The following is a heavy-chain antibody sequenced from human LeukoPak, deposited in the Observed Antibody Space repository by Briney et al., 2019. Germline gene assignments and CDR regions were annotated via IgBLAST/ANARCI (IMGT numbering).Heavy chain of an antibody. D-gene: IGHD5-18*01. CDR1: GFTFNYYA. CDR3: ARHDSFIPY. Sequence: AGGSLRLSCAASGFTFNYYAMSWVRQAPGKGLEWVSSISDNEGRTYYTDSVKGRFTISRDNTKNTVYLQMHNLRADDTAVYFYARHDSFIPYWGQGALVTVSS. V-gene: IGHV3-23*01. CDR2: ISDNEGRT. J-gene: IGHJ4*02.